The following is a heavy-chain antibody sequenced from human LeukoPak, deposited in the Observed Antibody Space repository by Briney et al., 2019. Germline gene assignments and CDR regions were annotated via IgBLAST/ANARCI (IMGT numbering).Heavy chain of an antibody. CDR3: ARAFSRIAVAASDAFDI. V-gene: IGHV3-74*01. Sequence: GGSLRLSCAASGFTFSSYWMHWVRQVPGKRLVWVSRINSDGSSTSYADSVKGRFTISRDNAKNTLYLQMNSLRAEDTAVYYCARAFSRIAVAASDAFDIWGQGTMVTVSS. CDR1: GFTFSSYW. CDR2: INSDGSST. D-gene: IGHD6-19*01. J-gene: IGHJ3*02.